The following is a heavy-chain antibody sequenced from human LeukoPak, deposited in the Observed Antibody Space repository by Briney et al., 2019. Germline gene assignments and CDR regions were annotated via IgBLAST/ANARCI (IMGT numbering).Heavy chain of an antibody. J-gene: IGHJ4*02. V-gene: IGHV3-48*04. Sequence: GGSLRLSCAASGFTFSSYRMSWVRQTPGKGLEWLSYITQTGGTIYYADSVKGRFTISRDNAKNSLYLQINSLRAGDTAIYYCARVNYVSSGWGAPFDCWGQGTLVTVSS. CDR3: ARVNYVSSGWGAPFDC. CDR1: GFTFSSYR. CDR2: ITQTGGTI. D-gene: IGHD1-7*01.